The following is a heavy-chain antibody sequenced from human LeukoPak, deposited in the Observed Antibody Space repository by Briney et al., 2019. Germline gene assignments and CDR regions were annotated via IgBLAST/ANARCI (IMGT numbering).Heavy chain of an antibody. J-gene: IGHJ4*02. CDR1: GFTFSDYY. Sequence: PGGSLRLSCAASGFTFSDYYMSWIRQAPGKGLEWVSYISGSGHTIYYADSVKGRFTISRDNAKNSLYLQMISLRAEDTAVYYYARDSNYDTSGHYYWGQGTLVTVSS. D-gene: IGHD3-22*01. CDR3: ARDSNYDTSGHYY. V-gene: IGHV3-11*01. CDR2: ISGSGHTI.